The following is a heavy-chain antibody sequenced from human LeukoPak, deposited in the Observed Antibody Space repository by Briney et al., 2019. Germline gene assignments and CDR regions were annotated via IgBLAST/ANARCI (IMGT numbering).Heavy chain of an antibody. CDR1: GFTFSDYS. Sequence: PGGSLRLSCAASGFTFSDYSMSWVRQAPGKGLEWVSSISSSRGSEYYADSVKGRFTISRDNAKASLYLQMNSLKVEDMAVYYCVRGGGGYWGQGTLVTVSS. V-gene: IGHV3-21*01. CDR3: VRGGGGY. CDR2: ISSSRGSE. J-gene: IGHJ4*02. D-gene: IGHD3-16*01.